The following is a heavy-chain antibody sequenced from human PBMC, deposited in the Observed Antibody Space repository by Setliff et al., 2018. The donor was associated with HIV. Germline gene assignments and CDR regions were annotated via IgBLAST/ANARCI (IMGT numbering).Heavy chain of an antibody. CDR1: GGTFRGFG. V-gene: IGHV1-69*13. CDR3: ATNPEMATINYYYYYMDV. J-gene: IGHJ6*03. Sequence: ASVKVSCKASGGTFRGFGISWVVQAPGQGPEWMGQIIPIFGTPRYAQKFQGRVTITADESTSTVYMELSSLRSEDTAVYYCATNPEMATINYYYYYMDVWGKGTTVTVSS. CDR2: IIPIFGTP. D-gene: IGHD5-12*01.